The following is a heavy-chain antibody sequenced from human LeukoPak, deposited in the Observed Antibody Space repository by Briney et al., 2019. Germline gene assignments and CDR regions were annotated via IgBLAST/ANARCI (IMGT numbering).Heavy chain of an antibody. J-gene: IGHJ4*02. CDR1: GFTSSSYA. Sequence: TGGSLRLSCAASGFTSSSYALNWVRQAPGKGLEWVATVSGSGDRMYHADSVKGRFTISRDNSKNIIYLQMNSLRAEDTALYYCAKAAAAPGFDFWGQGTLVTVSS. CDR2: VSGSGDRM. CDR3: AKAAAAPGFDF. D-gene: IGHD6-13*01. V-gene: IGHV3-23*01.